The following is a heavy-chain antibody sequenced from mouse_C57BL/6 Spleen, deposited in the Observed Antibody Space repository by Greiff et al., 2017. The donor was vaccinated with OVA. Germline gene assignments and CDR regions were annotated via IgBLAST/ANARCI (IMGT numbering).Heavy chain of an antibody. CDR3: ARRVGNYFFDY. Sequence: QVQLQQPGAELVKPGASVKLSCKASGYTFTSYWMQWVKQRPGQGLEWIGEIDPSDSYTNYNQKFKGKATLTVDTSSSKAYMQLSSLTSEDSAVYYCARRVGNYFFDYWGQGTTLTVSS. J-gene: IGHJ2*01. CDR1: GYTFTSYW. CDR2: IDPSDSYT. D-gene: IGHD2-1*01. V-gene: IGHV1-50*01.